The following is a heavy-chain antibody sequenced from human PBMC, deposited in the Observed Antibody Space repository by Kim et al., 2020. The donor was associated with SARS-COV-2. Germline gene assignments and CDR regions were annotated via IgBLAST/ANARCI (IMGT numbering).Heavy chain of an antibody. V-gene: IGHV3-23*01. Sequence: TYYADSVKGRFTISRDNSKNTLYLQMNSLRAEDTAVYYCAAIVTRPYFDYWGQGSLVTVSS. J-gene: IGHJ4*02. CDR3: AAIVTRPYFDY. D-gene: IGHD2-21*01. CDR2: T.